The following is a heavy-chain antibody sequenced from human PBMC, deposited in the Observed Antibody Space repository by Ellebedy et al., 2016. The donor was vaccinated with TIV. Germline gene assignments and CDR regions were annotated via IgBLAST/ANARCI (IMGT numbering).Heavy chain of an antibody. CDR3: ARRVVVVEHSWLDP. D-gene: IGHD2-15*01. J-gene: IGHJ5*02. V-gene: IGHV1-18*01. Sequence: AASVKVSCKASGYTFNTYGIGWVRQAPGQGLEWMGWINAYNGNTNYSQNFQGRLSMTMDTSTRTAYMELKSLRYDDTAVYYCARRVVVVEHSWLDPWGQGTRVTVSS. CDR1: GYTFNTYG. CDR2: INAYNGNT.